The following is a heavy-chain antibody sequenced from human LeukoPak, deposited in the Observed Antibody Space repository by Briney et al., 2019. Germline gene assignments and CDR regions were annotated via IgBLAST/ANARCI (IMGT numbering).Heavy chain of an antibody. Sequence: ASVKVSCKASGYTFTSYGISWVRQAPGQGLEWMGWISAYNGNTNYAQKLQGRVTMTTDTSTSTAYMELRSLRSDDTAVYYCARDSCSSTSCLYYYYGMDAWGQGTTVTVSS. CDR2: ISAYNGNT. D-gene: IGHD2-2*01. CDR1: GYTFTSYG. V-gene: IGHV1-18*01. J-gene: IGHJ6*02. CDR3: ARDSCSSTSCLYYYYGMDA.